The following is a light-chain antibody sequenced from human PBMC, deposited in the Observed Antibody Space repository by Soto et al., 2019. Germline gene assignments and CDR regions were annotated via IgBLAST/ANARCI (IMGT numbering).Light chain of an antibody. Sequence: DIQMTQSPSSLSSSVGDSVTITCRASQSISTFLNWFRHKPGKAPKLLIYAASSLQSGVPSRFSGSGSGTDFTLTISCLQSEDFATYYCQQYYNFPRTFGQGTKVDIK. CDR3: QQYYNFPRT. J-gene: IGKJ1*01. CDR1: QSISTF. CDR2: AAS. V-gene: IGKV1-39*01.